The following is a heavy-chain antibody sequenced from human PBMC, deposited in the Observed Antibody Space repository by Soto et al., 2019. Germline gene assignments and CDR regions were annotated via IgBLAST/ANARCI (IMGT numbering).Heavy chain of an antibody. Sequence: PGESLKISCKGSGYTFTSYWIGWVRQMPGKGLEWMGIIYPGDSDTKYSPSFQGQVTISADKSISTVYLQWSSLKASDTAMYYCARGSALFVVVPAAQFDYWGQGTLVTVSS. V-gene: IGHV5-51*01. CDR1: GYTFTSYW. CDR3: ARGSALFVVVPAAQFDY. D-gene: IGHD2-2*01. J-gene: IGHJ4*02. CDR2: IYPGDSDT.